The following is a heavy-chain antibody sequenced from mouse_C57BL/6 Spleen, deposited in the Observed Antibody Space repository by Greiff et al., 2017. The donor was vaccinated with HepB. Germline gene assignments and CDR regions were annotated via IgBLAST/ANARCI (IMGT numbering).Heavy chain of an antibody. CDR2: ISSGGSYT. CDR3: ARQDWDRAY. J-gene: IGHJ3*01. CDR1: GFTFSSYG. Sequence: EVKLMEFGGDLVKPGGSLKLSCAASGFTFSSYGMSWVRQTPDKRLEWVATISSGGSYTYYPDSVKGRFTISRDNAKNTLYLQMSSLKSEDTAMYYCARQDWDRAYWGQGTLVTVSA. V-gene: IGHV5-6*01. D-gene: IGHD4-1*01.